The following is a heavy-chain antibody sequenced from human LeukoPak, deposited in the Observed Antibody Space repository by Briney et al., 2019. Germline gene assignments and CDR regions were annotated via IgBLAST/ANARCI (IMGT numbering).Heavy chain of an antibody. J-gene: IGHJ3*01. Sequence: GGSLRPSCAASGFTLSGSAMSWVRQAPGEGLEWVSLIGYSGANSYYTDSVRGRFTISRDNSKDTLFLQMNSLRAEDTAIYYCARDMQLSTWGLGTMVTVSS. V-gene: IGHV3-23*01. CDR2: IGYSGANS. CDR3: ARDMQLST. D-gene: IGHD3-16*02. CDR1: GFTLSGSA.